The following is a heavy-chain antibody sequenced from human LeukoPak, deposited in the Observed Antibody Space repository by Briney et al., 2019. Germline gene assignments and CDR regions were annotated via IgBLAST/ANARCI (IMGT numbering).Heavy chain of an antibody. V-gene: IGHV1-2*02. CDR1: GYTFTDYF. CDR2: INPNSGDT. Sequence: GASVKVSCKASGYTFTDYFIHWVRQAPGQGLEWMGWINPNSGDTNYARKFQGRVTMPRDTSISTAYMELSRLRSEDTAVYYCARGYPMDWNYFDYWGQGMLVTVSS. J-gene: IGHJ4*02. CDR3: ARGYPMDWNYFDY. D-gene: IGHD3/OR15-3a*01.